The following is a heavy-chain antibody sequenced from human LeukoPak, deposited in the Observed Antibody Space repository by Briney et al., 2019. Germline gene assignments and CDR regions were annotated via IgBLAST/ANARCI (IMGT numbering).Heavy chain of an antibody. V-gene: IGHV4-31*03. CDR1: GGSISSGGYY. D-gene: IGHD5-24*01. J-gene: IGHJ4*02. CDR2: IYYSGST. CDR3: ARSRDGYNLAFDY. Sequence: PSETLSLTCTVSGGSISSGGYYWSWIRQHPGKGLEWIGYIYYSGSTYYNPSLKSRVTISVDTSKNQFSLKLSSVTAADTAVYYGARSRDGYNLAFDYWGQGTLVTVSS.